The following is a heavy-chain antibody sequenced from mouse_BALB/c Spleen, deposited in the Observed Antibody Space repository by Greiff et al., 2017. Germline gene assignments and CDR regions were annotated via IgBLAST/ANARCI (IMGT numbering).Heavy chain of an antibody. CDR2: IYPGSGST. V-gene: IGHV1-55*01. CDR3: TVGRYFDY. Sequence: VQLQQSGPELVKPGASVKISCKASGYAFTSYWMHWVKQRPGQGLEWIGNIYPGSGSTNYDEKFKSKATLTVDTSSSTAYMQLSSLTSEDSAVYYCTVGRYFDYWGQGTTLTVSS. D-gene: IGHD4-1*01. CDR1: GYAFTSYW. J-gene: IGHJ2*01.